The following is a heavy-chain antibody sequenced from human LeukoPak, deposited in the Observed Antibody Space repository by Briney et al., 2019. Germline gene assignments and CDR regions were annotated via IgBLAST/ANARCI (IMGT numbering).Heavy chain of an antibody. CDR1: GYTFTGYY. V-gene: IGHV1-2*02. J-gene: IGHJ3*02. D-gene: IGHD5-18*01. CDR3: ATAYNYGRDAFDI. Sequence: GASVKVSCKASGYTFTGYYMHWVRQAPGQGLEWMGWINPNSGGTNYAEKFQGRVTMTRDTSISTAYMELSRLRSDDTAVYYCATAYNYGRDAFDIWGQGTMVTVSS. CDR2: INPNSGGT.